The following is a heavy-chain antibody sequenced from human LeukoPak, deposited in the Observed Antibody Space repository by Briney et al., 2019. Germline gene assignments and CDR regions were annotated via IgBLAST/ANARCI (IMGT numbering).Heavy chain of an antibody. V-gene: IGHV4-59*08. CDR2: IYYSGST. CDR1: GGSISSYY. J-gene: IGHJ6*02. CDR3: ARGVGHFYGMDV. Sequence: SETLSLTCTVSGGSISSYYWSWIRQPPGKGLEWIGYIYYSGSTNYNPSLKSRVTISVDTSKNQFSLKLSSVTAADTAVYYCARGVGHFYGMDVWGQGTTVTVSS.